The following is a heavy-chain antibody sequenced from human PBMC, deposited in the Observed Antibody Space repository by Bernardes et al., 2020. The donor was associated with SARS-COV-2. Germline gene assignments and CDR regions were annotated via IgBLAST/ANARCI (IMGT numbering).Heavy chain of an antibody. D-gene: IGHD7-27*01. CDR1: RDSISSGGYS. CDR3: ARHAGDLYGMDV. CDR2: IYHSGST. V-gene: IGHV4-30-2*01. J-gene: IGHJ6*02. Sequence: TLSLTCALPRDSISSGGYSWSSIRQPPGKGLEWIGYIYHSGSTYYNPSLKSRVTIPVDRSKNQFSLKLSSVTAADTAVYYCARHAGDLYGMDVWGQGTTVTVSS.